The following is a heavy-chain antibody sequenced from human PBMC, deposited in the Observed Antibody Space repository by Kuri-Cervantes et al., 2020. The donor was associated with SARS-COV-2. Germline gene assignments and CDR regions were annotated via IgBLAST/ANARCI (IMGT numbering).Heavy chain of an antibody. Sequence: GESLKISCAASGFSINNYAMNWVRQAPGKGLEWVSTISGTGGSTYYADSVKGRFTISRDKSGNTLYLQMSSLRAEDTAIYYCAKDKGSPRGWGTMIKGYFDYWGQGTLVTVSS. CDR3: AKDKGSPRGWGTMIKGYFDY. CDR2: ISGTGGST. J-gene: IGHJ4*02. V-gene: IGHV3-23*01. CDR1: GFSINNYA. D-gene: IGHD3-22*01.